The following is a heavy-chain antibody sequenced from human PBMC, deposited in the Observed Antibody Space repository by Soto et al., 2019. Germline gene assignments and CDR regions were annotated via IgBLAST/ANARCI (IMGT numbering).Heavy chain of an antibody. Sequence: ASVKVSCKASGYTFTSYGISWVRQAPGQGLEWMGWISAYNGNTNYAQKLQGRVTMTTDTSTSTAYMELRGLRSDDTAVYYCARDSDYDSSGYYRDYWGQGSLVTVSS. J-gene: IGHJ4*02. CDR3: ARDSDYDSSGYYRDY. V-gene: IGHV1-18*04. D-gene: IGHD3-22*01. CDR2: ISAYNGNT. CDR1: GYTFTSYG.